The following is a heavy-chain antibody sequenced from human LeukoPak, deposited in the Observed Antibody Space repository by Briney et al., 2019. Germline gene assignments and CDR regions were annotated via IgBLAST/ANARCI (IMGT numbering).Heavy chain of an antibody. J-gene: IGHJ6*02. D-gene: IGHD2-15*01. CDR1: GGTFSSYA. V-gene: IGHV1-69*13. CDR2: IIPIFGTA. CDR3: ARVVVSFGYYYYYGMDV. Sequence: ASVKVSCKASGGTFSSYAIRWVRQAPGQGLEWMGGIIPIFGTANYAQKFQGRVTITADVSTSTAYMELSSLRSEDTAVYYCARVVVSFGYYYYYGMDVWGQGTTVTVSS.